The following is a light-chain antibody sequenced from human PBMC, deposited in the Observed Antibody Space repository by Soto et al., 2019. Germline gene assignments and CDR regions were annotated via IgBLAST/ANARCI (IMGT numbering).Light chain of an antibody. Sequence: QSALTQPASVSGSPGQSITISCTGTSSDVGSHNLVSWYQQHPGQAPKLMIYEVSKRPLGFSTRFSASKSGNTASLTISGLHAEDDADYSCCSYGGSRDVFGVGTQLTVL. V-gene: IGLV2-23*02. J-gene: IGLJ7*01. CDR3: CSYGGSRDV. CDR1: SSDVGSHNL. CDR2: EVS.